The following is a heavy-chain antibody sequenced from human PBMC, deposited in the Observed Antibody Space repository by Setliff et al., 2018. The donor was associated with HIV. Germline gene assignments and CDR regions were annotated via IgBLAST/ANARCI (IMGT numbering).Heavy chain of an antibody. CDR3: ARGGGFWSGQLDY. V-gene: IGHV4-34*01. Sequence: LSLTCAVYGGSFSDHYWTWIRQPPGKGLEWIGEINQSGISNFNPSLKSRVTMPIDTPKNQFSLKLSSVTAADTAVYFCARGGGFWSGQLDYWGQGTQVTVS. J-gene: IGHJ4*02. CDR2: INQSGIS. CDR1: GGSFSDHY. D-gene: IGHD3-3*01.